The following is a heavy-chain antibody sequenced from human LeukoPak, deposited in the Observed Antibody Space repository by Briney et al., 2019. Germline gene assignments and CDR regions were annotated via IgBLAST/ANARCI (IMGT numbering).Heavy chain of an antibody. D-gene: IGHD6-19*01. CDR2: ISGSGGRT. V-gene: IGHV3-23*01. J-gene: IGHJ6*03. CDR3: AKDAVTALAGYYYYMDV. CDR1: GFTSSSYA. Sequence: RPGGSLRLSCATSGFTSSSYAMSWVRQAPGKGLEWVSGISGSGGRTYYADSVKGRFTISRDNSKNTLYLQMNSLRADDTAVYYCAKDAVTALAGYYYYMDVWGKGTMVTVSS.